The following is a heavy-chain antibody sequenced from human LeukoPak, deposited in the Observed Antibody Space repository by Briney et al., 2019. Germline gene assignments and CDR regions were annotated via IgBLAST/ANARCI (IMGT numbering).Heavy chain of an antibody. V-gene: IGHV1-8*01. Sequence: ASVKVSCKASGYAFTSYDINWVRQATGQGLEWMGWMNPNSGNTGYAQKFQGRVTMTRNTSISTAYMELSSLRSEDTAVYYCARAMGYSSSWYGNVYYYYMDVWGKGTTVTVSS. CDR3: ARAMGYSSSWYGNVYYYYMDV. D-gene: IGHD6-13*01. J-gene: IGHJ6*03. CDR1: GYAFTSYD. CDR2: MNPNSGNT.